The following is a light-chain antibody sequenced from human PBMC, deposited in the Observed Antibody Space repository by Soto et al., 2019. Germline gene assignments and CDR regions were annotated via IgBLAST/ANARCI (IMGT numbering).Light chain of an antibody. V-gene: IGLV2-11*01. CDR2: DVT. CDR3: CSYAGSYNWV. Sequence: QSALTQPRSVSGSPGQSVTISCTGTSSDVGGYNYVSWYQQHPGKAPKLMIYDVTKRPSGVPDRFSGSKFGNTASLTISGLQAEDEADYYCCSYAGSYNWVFGGGTKLTVL. J-gene: IGLJ3*02. CDR1: SSDVGGYNY.